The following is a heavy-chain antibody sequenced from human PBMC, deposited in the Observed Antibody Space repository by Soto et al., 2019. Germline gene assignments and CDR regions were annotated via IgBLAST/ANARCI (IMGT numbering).Heavy chain of an antibody. CDR1: GGSLSGSY. D-gene: IGHD3-22*01. Sequence: SETLSLTCAVYGGSLSGSYWSWIRQPPGKGLEWIGEINHSGSTNYNPSLKSRVTISVDTSKNQFSLKLSSVTAADTAVYYCARGYDSTSDYWGQGTLVTVSS. CDR2: INHSGST. V-gene: IGHV4-34*01. J-gene: IGHJ4*02. CDR3: ARGYDSTSDY.